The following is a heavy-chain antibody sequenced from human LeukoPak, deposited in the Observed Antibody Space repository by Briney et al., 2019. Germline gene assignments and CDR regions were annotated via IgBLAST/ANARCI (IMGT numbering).Heavy chain of an antibody. CDR3: ARPAVGGDSSSGRPIQAWPFDY. D-gene: IGHD6-6*01. CDR2: IIPIFGTA. J-gene: IGHJ4*02. V-gene: IGHV1-69*01. CDR1: GGTFSSYA. Sequence: SVKVSCKASGGTFSSYAISWVRQAPGQGLEWMGGIIPIFGTANYAQKSQGRVTITADESTSTAYMELSSLRSEDTAVSYCARPAVGGDSSSGRPIQAWPFDYWGQGTLVTVSS.